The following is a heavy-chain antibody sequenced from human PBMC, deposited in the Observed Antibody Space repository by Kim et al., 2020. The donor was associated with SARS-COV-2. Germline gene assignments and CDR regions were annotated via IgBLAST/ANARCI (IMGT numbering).Heavy chain of an antibody. J-gene: IGHJ4*02. CDR1: GGSFSGYY. V-gene: IGHV4-34*01. Sequence: SETLSLTCAVYGGSFSGYYWSWIRQPPGKGLEWIGEINHSGSTNYNPSLKSRVTISVDTSKNQFSLKLSSVTAADTAVYYCARGLPPDTTVTTPFDYWGQGTLVTVSS. D-gene: IGHD4-17*01. CDR2: INHSGST. CDR3: ARGLPPDTTVTTPFDY.